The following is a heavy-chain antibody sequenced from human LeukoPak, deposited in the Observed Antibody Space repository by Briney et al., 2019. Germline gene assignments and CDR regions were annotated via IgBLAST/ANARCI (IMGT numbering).Heavy chain of an antibody. CDR1: GYTFTSDY. D-gene: IGHD6-19*01. Sequence: ASVKVSCKASGYTFTSDYMHWVRQAPGQGLEWMGIINPSGGNTNYAQKLQGRVTMTTDTSTSTAYMELRSLRSDDTAVYYCARATRSLGSLAVADDYWGQGTLVTVSS. V-gene: IGHV1-46*01. J-gene: IGHJ4*02. CDR2: INPSGGNT. CDR3: ARATRSLGSLAVADDY.